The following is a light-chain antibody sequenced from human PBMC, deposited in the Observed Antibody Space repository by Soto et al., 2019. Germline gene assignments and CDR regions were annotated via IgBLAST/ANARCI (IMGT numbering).Light chain of an antibody. CDR3: QQSYSTSS. V-gene: IGKV1-39*01. Sequence: IQMPQSPSSLSASVGDRVTITCRASQSISSYLNWYQQKPGKAPKLLIYAASSLQSGVPSRFSGSGSGTDFTLTISSLQPEDFATYYCQQSYSTSSFGGGTKVDIK. CDR2: AAS. CDR1: QSISSY. J-gene: IGKJ4*01.